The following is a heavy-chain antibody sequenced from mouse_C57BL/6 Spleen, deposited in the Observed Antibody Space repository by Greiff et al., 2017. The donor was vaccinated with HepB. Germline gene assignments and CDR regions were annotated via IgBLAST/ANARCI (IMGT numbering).Heavy chain of an antibody. D-gene: IGHD1-1*01. CDR2: IYWDDDK. J-gene: IGHJ2*01. CDR3: ARKSIHITTAYFDY. Sequence: ESGPGILQSSQTLSLTCSFSGFSLSTSGMGVSWIRQPSGKGLEWLAHIYWDDDKRYNPSLKSRLTISKDTSRNQVFLKITSVDTADTATYYWARKSIHITTAYFDYWGQGTTLTVSS. V-gene: IGHV8-12*01. CDR1: GFSLSTSGMG.